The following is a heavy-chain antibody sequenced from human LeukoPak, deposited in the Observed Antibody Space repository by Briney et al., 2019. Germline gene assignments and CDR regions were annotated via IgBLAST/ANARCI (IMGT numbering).Heavy chain of an antibody. D-gene: IGHD6-13*01. CDR1: GGSISSYY. Sequence: PSETLSLTCTVSGGSISSYYWSWIRQPPGKGLEWIGYIYYSGSTNYNPSLKSRVTISVDTSKNQFSLKLSSVTAADTAVYYCARGLSSWYGSYYYYGMDVWGQGTTVTVSS. V-gene: IGHV4-59*08. CDR3: ARGLSSWYGSYYYYGMDV. J-gene: IGHJ6*02. CDR2: IYYSGST.